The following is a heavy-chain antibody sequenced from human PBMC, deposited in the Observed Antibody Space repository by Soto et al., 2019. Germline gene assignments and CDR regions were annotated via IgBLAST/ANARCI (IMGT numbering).Heavy chain of an antibody. CDR2: IWYDGSNK. V-gene: IGHV3-33*01. D-gene: IGHD6-19*01. CDR3: ARDSGGGKSSGPGNY. Sequence: GGSLRLSCAASGFTFSSYGMHWVRQAPGKGLEWVAVIWYDGSNKYYADSVKGRFTISRDNSKNTLYLQMNSLRAEDTAVYYCARDSGGGKSSGPGNYWGQGTLVTVSS. J-gene: IGHJ4*02. CDR1: GFTFSSYG.